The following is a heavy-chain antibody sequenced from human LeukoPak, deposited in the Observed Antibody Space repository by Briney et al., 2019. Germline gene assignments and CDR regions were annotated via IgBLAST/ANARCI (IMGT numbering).Heavy chain of an antibody. CDR2: ISWNSGSI. Sequence: GGSLRLSCAASGFTFDDYAMHWVRQAPGKGLEWVSGISWNSGSIGYADSVKGRFTISRDNAKNSLYLQMNSLRAEDTAVYYCARAPHYDYVWGSFLNFDYWGQGTPVTVSS. D-gene: IGHD3-16*01. CDR1: GFTFDDYA. CDR3: ARAPHYDYVWGSFLNFDY. V-gene: IGHV3-9*01. J-gene: IGHJ4*02.